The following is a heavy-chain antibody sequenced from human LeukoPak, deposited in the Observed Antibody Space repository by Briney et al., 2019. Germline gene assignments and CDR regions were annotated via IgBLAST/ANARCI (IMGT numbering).Heavy chain of an antibody. Sequence: PSETLSLTCAVSGGSISSGGYSWSWIRQPPGKGPEWIGYIYHSGSTYYNSSLKSRVTISVDRSKNQFSLKLSSVTAADTAVYYCARGAATFDYWGQGTLVTVSS. D-gene: IGHD2-15*01. V-gene: IGHV4-30-2*01. CDR1: GGSISSGGYS. CDR3: ARGAATFDY. J-gene: IGHJ4*02. CDR2: IYHSGST.